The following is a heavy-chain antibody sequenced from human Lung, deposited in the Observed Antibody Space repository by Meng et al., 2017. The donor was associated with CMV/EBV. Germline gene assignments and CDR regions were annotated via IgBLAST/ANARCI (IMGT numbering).Heavy chain of an antibody. V-gene: IGHV1-69*10. Sequence: SVXVSCKASGGTSNTYTFNWVRQAPGRGLEWMGGIIPYLDESNYAQTFQGRLTITSVRSTAAFMGLTSLRSEDTAVYFCAGQGPYVRVLNVWGQGTLVTVSS. CDR2: IIPYLDES. J-gene: IGHJ3*01. CDR3: AGQGPYVRVLNV. CDR1: GGTSNTYT. D-gene: IGHD2-21*01.